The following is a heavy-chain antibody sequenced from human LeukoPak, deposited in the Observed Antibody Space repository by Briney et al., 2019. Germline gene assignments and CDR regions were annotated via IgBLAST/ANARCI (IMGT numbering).Heavy chain of an antibody. V-gene: IGHV3-21*01. D-gene: IGHD6-6*01. CDR1: GFTFSSYS. CDR3: ARDPGYKQLAPDAFDI. J-gene: IGHJ3*02. Sequence: GGSLRLSCAASGFTFSSYSMNWVHQAPGKGLEWVSSISSSSSYIYYADSVKGRFTISRDNAKNSLYLQMNSLRAEDTAVYYCARDPGYKQLAPDAFDIWGQGTMVTVSS. CDR2: ISSSSSYI.